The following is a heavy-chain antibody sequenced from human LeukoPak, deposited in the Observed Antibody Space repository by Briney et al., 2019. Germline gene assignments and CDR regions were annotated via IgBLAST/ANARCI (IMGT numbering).Heavy chain of an antibody. CDR3: ARPPHSGYDQYYFDY. D-gene: IGHD5-12*01. CDR2: IIPIFGRA. J-gene: IGHJ4*02. Sequence: ASVKVSCKAAGDTISAYSLNWVRQAPGQGLEWMGGIIPIFGRAYYAQSFQGRVTITADKSTSTAYMELSSLRSEDTAVYYCARPPHSGYDQYYFDYWGQGTLVTVSS. CDR1: GDTISAYS. V-gene: IGHV1-69*06.